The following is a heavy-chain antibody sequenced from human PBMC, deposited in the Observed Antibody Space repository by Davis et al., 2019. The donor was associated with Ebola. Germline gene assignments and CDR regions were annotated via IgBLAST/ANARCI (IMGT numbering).Heavy chain of an antibody. CDR3: ARAGEYYDYVWGSYRTEGVPVRGDYFDY. J-gene: IGHJ4*02. Sequence: GESLKISCAASGFTFSSYAMHWVRQAPGKGLEWVAVISYDGSNKYYADSVKGRFTISRDNSKNTLYLQMNSLRAEDTAVYYCARAGEYYDYVWGSYRTEGVPVRGDYFDYWGQGTLVTVSS. CDR2: ISYDGSNK. CDR1: GFTFSSYA. V-gene: IGHV3-30-3*01. D-gene: IGHD3-16*02.